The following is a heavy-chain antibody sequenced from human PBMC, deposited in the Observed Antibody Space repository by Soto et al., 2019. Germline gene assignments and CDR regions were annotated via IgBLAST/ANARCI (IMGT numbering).Heavy chain of an antibody. D-gene: IGHD3-22*01. CDR3: ATTKSYYDSSGYYYPY. Sequence: ASVKVSFKVSGYTLTELSMHWVRQAPGKGLEWMGGFDPEDGETIYAQKFQGRVTMTEDTSTDTAYMELSSLRSEDTAVYYCATTKSYYDSSGYYYPYWGQGTLVTVSS. CDR2: FDPEDGET. V-gene: IGHV1-24*01. CDR1: GYTLTELS. J-gene: IGHJ4*02.